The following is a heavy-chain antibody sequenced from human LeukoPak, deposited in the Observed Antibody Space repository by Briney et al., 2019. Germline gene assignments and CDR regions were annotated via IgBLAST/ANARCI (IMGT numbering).Heavy chain of an antibody. CDR3: AKNHERGRYDSFDV. J-gene: IGHJ3*01. Sequence: GGSLRLSCAGSGFTFSSYGMHWVRQAPGKGLEWVAFIRYDGSNKYYADSVKGRFTISRDNSKNTLYLQLDSLRAEGTAVYYCAKNHERGRYDSFDVWAQGSWVTVSS. V-gene: IGHV3-30*02. D-gene: IGHD3-16*02. CDR1: GFTFSSYG. CDR2: IRYDGSNK.